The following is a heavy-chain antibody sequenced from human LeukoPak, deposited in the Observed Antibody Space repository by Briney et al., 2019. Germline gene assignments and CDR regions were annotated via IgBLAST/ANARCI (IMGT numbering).Heavy chain of an antibody. CDR3: ATHPDIVVVPAAGVFDY. D-gene: IGHD2-2*01. J-gene: IGHJ4*02. Sequence: SVKVSCKASGGTFSSYAISWVRQAPGQGLEWMGVSIPIFGTANYAQKFRVRVTITSDESTSTAYMELSSLRSEDTAVYYCATHPDIVVVPAAGVFDYWGQGTLATVSS. CDR2: SIPIFGTA. CDR1: GGTFSSYA. V-gene: IGHV1-69*13.